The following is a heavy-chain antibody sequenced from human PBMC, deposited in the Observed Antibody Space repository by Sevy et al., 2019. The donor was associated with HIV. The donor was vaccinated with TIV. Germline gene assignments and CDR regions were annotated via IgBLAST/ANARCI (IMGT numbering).Heavy chain of an antibody. V-gene: IGHV4-34*01. Sequence: SETLSLTCAVYGGSFSGYYWSWIRQPPGKGLEWIGEINHSGSTNYNPSLKSRVTISVDTSKNQFSLKLSSVTAVDTAVYYCARGRDAVAGFRDFDYWGQGTLVTASS. D-gene: IGHD6-19*01. J-gene: IGHJ4*02. CDR3: ARGRDAVAGFRDFDY. CDR2: INHSGST. CDR1: GGSFSGYY.